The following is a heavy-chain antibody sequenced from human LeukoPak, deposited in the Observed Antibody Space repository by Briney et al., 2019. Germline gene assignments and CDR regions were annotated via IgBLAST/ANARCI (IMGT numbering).Heavy chain of an antibody. D-gene: IGHD6-13*01. CDR3: AREMGQQLEIGAFDT. CDR2: IIPIFGTA. CDR1: GGTFSSYA. J-gene: IGHJ3*02. Sequence: SVKVSCKASGGTFSSYAISWVRQAPGQGLEWMGGIIPIFGTANYAQKFQGRVTITADESTSTAYMELSSLRSEDTAVYYCAREMGQQLEIGAFDTWGQGTMVTVSS. V-gene: IGHV1-69*13.